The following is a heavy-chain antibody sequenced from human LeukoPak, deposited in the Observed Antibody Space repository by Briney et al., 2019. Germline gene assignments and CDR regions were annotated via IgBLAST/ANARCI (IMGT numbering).Heavy chain of an antibody. D-gene: IGHD3-10*01. CDR2: IIPVFGTA. J-gene: IGHJ4*02. V-gene: IGHV1-69*01. CDR1: GGTFSSYA. Sequence: SVKVSCKASGGTFSSYAISWVRQAPGQGLEWMGGIIPVFGTANYAQKLQGRVTITADESTSTAYMELSSLRSEDTAVYYCARDRLDYYGSGSYYIGLDYWGQGTLVTVS. CDR3: ARDRLDYYGSGSYYIGLDY.